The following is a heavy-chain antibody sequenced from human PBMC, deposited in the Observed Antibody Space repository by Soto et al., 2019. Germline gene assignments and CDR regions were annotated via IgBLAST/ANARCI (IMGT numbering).Heavy chain of an antibody. D-gene: IGHD2-2*01. V-gene: IGHV1-8*01. CDR2: MNPNSGNT. Sequence: QVQLVQSGAEVKKPGASVKVSCKASGYTFTSYDINWVRQATGQGLEWMGWMNPNSGNTGYAQKLQGRLTMTRNTVRSKAYMELSSPRSEHKDVYNFTRYHDAFDIWCQGTMVTVSS. CDR3: TRYHDAFDI. J-gene: IGHJ3*02. CDR1: GYTFTSYD.